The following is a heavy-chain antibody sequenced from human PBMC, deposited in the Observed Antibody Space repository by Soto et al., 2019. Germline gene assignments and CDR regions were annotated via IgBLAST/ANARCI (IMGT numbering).Heavy chain of an antibody. D-gene: IGHD3-9*01. J-gene: IGHJ4*02. CDR1: GFTVRSNR. CDR3: ARDRGSRYFDWLFYFDD. Sequence: GGSLRLSCAASGFTVRSNRMSWVRQAPGKGLEWVSLIYIGGNTDYADSVKGRFTISRDNSKNTLYLQMNSLRAEDSAVYYCARDRGSRYFDWLFYFDDWGQGT. CDR2: IYIGGNT. V-gene: IGHV3-66*01.